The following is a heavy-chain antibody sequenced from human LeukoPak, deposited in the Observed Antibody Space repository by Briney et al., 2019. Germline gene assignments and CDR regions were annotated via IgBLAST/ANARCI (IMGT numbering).Heavy chain of an antibody. CDR1: GYTFTGYY. Sequence: ASVKVSCKASGYTFTGYYMHWVRQAPGQGLEWMGWINPNSGGTNYAQKFQGRVTMTRDTSISTAYMELSRLRYDDTAVYYCGRGGGVGATGAFDIWGQGTMVTVSS. CDR2: INPNSGGT. D-gene: IGHD1-26*01. CDR3: GRGGGVGATGAFDI. V-gene: IGHV1-2*02. J-gene: IGHJ3*02.